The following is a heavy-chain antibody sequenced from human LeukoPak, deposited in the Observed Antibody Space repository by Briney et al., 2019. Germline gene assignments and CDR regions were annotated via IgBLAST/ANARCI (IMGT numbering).Heavy chain of an antibody. D-gene: IGHD3-3*01. CDR1: GYTFTSYY. Sequence: ASVKVSCKASGYTFTSYYMHWVRQAPGQGLEWMGIINPSGDSTSYAQKFQGRVTMTRDMSTTTVYMDLSRLRSEDTAVYYCARDRVFGVVTKYYFDYWGQGTLVTVSS. V-gene: IGHV1-46*01. CDR2: INPSGDST. CDR3: ARDRVFGVVTKYYFDY. J-gene: IGHJ4*02.